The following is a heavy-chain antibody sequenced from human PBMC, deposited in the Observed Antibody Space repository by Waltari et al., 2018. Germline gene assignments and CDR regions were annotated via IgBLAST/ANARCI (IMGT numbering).Heavy chain of an antibody. CDR1: GGSISSYY. Sequence: QVQLQESGPGLVKPSETLSLTCPVSGGSISSYYWSWIRQPPGKGLEWIGYIYYSGSTNYNPSLKSRVTISVDTSKNQFSLKLSSVTAADTAVYYCARDVKTHDAFDIWGQGTMVTVSS. CDR3: ARDVKTHDAFDI. J-gene: IGHJ3*02. CDR2: IYYSGST. V-gene: IGHV4-59*01.